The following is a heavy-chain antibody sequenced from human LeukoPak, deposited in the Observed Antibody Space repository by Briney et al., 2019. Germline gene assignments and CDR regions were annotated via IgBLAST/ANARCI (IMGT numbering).Heavy chain of an antibody. D-gene: IGHD3-22*01. J-gene: IGHJ4*02. Sequence: SETLSLTCTVSGGSISSYYWSWIRQPPGKGLEWIGYIYYSGSTNYNPSLKSRVTISVDTSKNQFSLKLSSVTAADTAVYYCARALYDSRGYSYYFDYWGQGTLVTVSS. CDR3: ARALYDSRGYSYYFDY. CDR2: IYYSGST. CDR1: GGSISSYY. V-gene: IGHV4-59*08.